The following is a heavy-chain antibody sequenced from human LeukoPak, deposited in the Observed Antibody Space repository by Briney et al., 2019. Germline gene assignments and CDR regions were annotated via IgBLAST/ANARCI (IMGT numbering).Heavy chain of an antibody. CDR1: GYTFTGYY. CDR3: ARNYDILTGYWGHDAFDI. V-gene: IGHV1-2*02. Sequence: ASVKVSCKASGYTFTGYYMHWVRQAPGQGLEWMGWINPNSGGTNYAQKFQGRVTMTRDTSISTAYMELSRLRSDDTAVYYCARNYDILTGYWGHDAFDIWGQGTMVTVSS. CDR2: INPNSGGT. J-gene: IGHJ3*02. D-gene: IGHD3-9*01.